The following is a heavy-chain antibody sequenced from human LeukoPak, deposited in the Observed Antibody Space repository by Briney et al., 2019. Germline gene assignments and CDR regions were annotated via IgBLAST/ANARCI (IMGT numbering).Heavy chain of an antibody. Sequence: GGSLRLSCAASGFTFSSYWMSWVRQAPGKGLEWVANIKQDGSEKYYVDSVKGRFTISRDNSKNTLYLQMNSLRAEDTAVYYCAKDPRIFGPGYYFDYWGQGTLVTVSS. V-gene: IGHV3-7*03. CDR2: IKQDGSEK. CDR1: GFTFSSYW. J-gene: IGHJ4*02. CDR3: AKDPRIFGPGYYFDY. D-gene: IGHD3/OR15-3a*01.